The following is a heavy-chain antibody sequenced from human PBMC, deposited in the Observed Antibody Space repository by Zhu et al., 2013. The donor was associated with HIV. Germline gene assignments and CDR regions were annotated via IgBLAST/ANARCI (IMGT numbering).Heavy chain of an antibody. Sequence: QVQLVQSGAEVRKPGASVKVSCKASGYTFTGLYIHWVRQAPGQGLEWMGWINPKNGGTNYVRKFQGRVTITRDTSISTAYMDLSRLTFDDTAVFYCARSSWNYYATAFDLWGQGTSGHRL. CDR2: INPKNGGT. D-gene: IGHD1-7*01. V-gene: IGHV1-2*02. CDR1: GYTFTGLY. CDR3: ARSSWNYYATAFDL. J-gene: IGHJ3*01.